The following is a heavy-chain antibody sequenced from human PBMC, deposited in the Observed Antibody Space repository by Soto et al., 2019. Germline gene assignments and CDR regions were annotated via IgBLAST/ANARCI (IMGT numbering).Heavy chain of an antibody. CDR1: GYTFTSYG. CDR3: ARSIVVVTAADY. V-gene: IGHV1-18*01. Sequence: GASVKVSCKASGYTFTSYGIGWVRQAPGQGLEWMGWISPYSGNTNYAQKLQGRVTITRDTSASTAYMELSSLRSEDTAVYYCARSIVVVTAADYWGQGTLVTVSS. CDR2: ISPYSGNT. J-gene: IGHJ4*02. D-gene: IGHD2-21*02.